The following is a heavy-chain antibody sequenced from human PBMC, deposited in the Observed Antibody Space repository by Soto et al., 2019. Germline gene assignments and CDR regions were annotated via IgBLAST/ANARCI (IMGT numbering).Heavy chain of an antibody. J-gene: IGHJ5*02. CDR1: GFTFSSYQ. Sequence: LRLSCAASGFTFSSYQMNWVRQAPGKGLEWVSYISGSGGTKHYADSVQGRFIISRDNAKNSLFLQMNSLRAEDTAVYYCARDDSGWDSWGRGTLVTVSS. CDR3: ARDDSGWDS. CDR2: ISGSGGTK. V-gene: IGHV3-48*03. D-gene: IGHD5-12*01.